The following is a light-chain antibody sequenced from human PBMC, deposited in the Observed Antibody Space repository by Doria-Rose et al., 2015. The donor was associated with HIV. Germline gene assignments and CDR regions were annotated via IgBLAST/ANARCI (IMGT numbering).Light chain of an antibody. CDR3: HQYGTSWT. CDR1: QSFSSTY. CDR2: DGS. J-gene: IGKJ1*01. V-gene: IGKV3-20*01. Sequence: EIVLTQSPGTLSLSPGERATLSCRASQSFSSTYLAWYQQKPGQAPSLLIYDGSTWATGIPDRFSASGSGTDFTPTINRLEPEDFALYYCHQYGTSWTFGQGTKVEI.